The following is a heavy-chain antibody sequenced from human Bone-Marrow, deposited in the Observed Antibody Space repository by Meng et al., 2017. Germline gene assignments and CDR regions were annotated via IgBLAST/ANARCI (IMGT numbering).Heavy chain of an antibody. V-gene: IGHV1-2*06. J-gene: IGHJ4*02. CDR2: INPNSGGT. Sequence: QVQPVRCGAEVKKPAASVKGSSKASGCTFTGYYMHWVRQAPGQGLEWMGRINPNSGGTNYAQKFQGRVTMTRDTSISTAYMELSRLRSDDTAVYYCARVPGYSSGWYYFDYWGQGTLVTASS. D-gene: IGHD6-19*01. CDR3: ARVPGYSSGWYYFDY. CDR1: GCTFTGYY.